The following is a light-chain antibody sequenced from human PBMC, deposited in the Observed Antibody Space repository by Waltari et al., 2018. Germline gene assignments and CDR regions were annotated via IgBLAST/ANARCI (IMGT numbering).Light chain of an antibody. CDR3: QSYDSSLSGVL. J-gene: IGLJ2*01. V-gene: IGLV1-40*01. CDR1: SSNIGAGSD. Sequence: QSVLTQPPSVSGAPGPRLTISCTGTSSNIGAGSDVPWYLQLPGTAPKPLILGNNNRPSGVPDRFSASKSDTSASLAITGLQAEDEADYYCQSYDSSLSGVLFGGGTKLTVL. CDR2: GNN.